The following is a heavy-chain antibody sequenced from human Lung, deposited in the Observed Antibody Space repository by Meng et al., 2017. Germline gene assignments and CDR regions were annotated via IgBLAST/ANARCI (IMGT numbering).Heavy chain of an antibody. CDR2: INHSGST. CDR3: ARGPTTMAHDFDY. D-gene: IGHD4-11*01. CDR1: GGSFSNYY. Sequence: HLLQLGAGRCRPCGTLSLTCVVSGGSFSNYYGGCIRQPPEKGLEWIGEINHSGSTNYNPSLESRATISVDTSQNNLSLKLSSVTAADSAVYYCARGPTTMAHDFDYWGQGTLVTVSS. J-gene: IGHJ4*02. V-gene: IGHV4-34*01.